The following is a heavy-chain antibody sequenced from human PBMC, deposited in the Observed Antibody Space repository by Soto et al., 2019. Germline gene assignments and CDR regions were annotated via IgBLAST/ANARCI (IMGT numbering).Heavy chain of an antibody. V-gene: IGHV3-9*01. CDR1: GFTFDDYA. D-gene: IGHD3-22*01. Sequence: GGSLRLSCAASGFTFDDYAMHWVRQAPGKGLEWVSGISWNSGSIGYADSVKGRFTISRDNAKNSLYLQMNSLRAEDTALYYCAKDMGSSGYYSNWFDPWGQGTLVTVS. CDR2: ISWNSGSI. J-gene: IGHJ5*02. CDR3: AKDMGSSGYYSNWFDP.